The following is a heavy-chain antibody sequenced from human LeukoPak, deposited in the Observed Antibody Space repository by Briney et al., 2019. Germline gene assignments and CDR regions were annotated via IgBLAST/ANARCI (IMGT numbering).Heavy chain of an antibody. Sequence: PGGSLRLSCAASGFTFRSYGMSWVRQAPGKGLEWVSDINGSGGSTYYADSVKGRFTISRDNSKNTLYLQMNGLRAEDTAVYYCAKRIQSAMATGYWGQGTLVTVSS. CDR2: INGSGGST. J-gene: IGHJ4*02. D-gene: IGHD5-18*01. V-gene: IGHV3-23*01. CDR3: AKRIQSAMATGY. CDR1: GFTFRSYG.